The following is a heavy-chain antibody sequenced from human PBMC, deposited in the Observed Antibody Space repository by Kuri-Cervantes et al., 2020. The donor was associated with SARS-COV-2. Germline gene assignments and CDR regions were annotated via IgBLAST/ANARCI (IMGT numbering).Heavy chain of an antibody. V-gene: IGHV3-30*04. CDR1: GFAFSTYA. Sequence: GESLKISCVASGFAFSTYAMHWVRQPPGKGLEWVAIVSFDGKKNLYADSERGRFTISRDNSKKTLFLEMSGLTAEDTAMYYCARGFYWTSDFDYWGQGTLVTVSS. J-gene: IGHJ4*02. D-gene: IGHD2/OR15-2a*01. CDR2: VSFDGKKN. CDR3: ARGFYWTSDFDY.